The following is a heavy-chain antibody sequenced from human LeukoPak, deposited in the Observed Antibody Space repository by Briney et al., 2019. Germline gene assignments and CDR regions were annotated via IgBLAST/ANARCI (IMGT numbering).Heavy chain of an antibody. CDR2: IYYSGST. Sequence: SQTLSLTCTVSGGSISSGGYYWSWIRQHPGKGLEWIGYIYYSGSTYYNPSLKSRVTISVDTSKNQFSLKLSSVTAADTAVYYCGRDFYGSGIYFDYWGQGILVTVSS. J-gene: IGHJ4*02. CDR3: GRDFYGSGIYFDY. D-gene: IGHD3-10*01. CDR1: GGSISSGGYY. V-gene: IGHV4-31*03.